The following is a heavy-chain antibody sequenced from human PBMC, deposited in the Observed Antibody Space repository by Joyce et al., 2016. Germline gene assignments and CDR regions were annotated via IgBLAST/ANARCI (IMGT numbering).Heavy chain of an antibody. D-gene: IGHD6-6*01. J-gene: IGHJ4*02. Sequence: QVQLVESGGGVVQPGGSLSISCAASGFPFSNYDMHWVRQTPGKGREWVAGKSYDERNEYYGSSVKGRFTISRDNSKSTLYLQMNSLRPDDTAIYFCARDRLFAGNFFDYWGQGALVIVSS. CDR2: KSYDERNE. CDR3: ARDRLFAGNFFDY. CDR1: GFPFSNYD. V-gene: IGHV3-30*03.